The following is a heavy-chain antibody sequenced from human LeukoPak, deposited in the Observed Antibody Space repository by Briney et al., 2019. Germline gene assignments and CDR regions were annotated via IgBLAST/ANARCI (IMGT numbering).Heavy chain of an antibody. CDR2: INPNSGGT. CDR1: GYTFTGYY. D-gene: IGHD2-15*01. CDR3: ARSGLWRGYCSGGNCYHCAY. V-gene: IGHV1-2*02. Sequence: ASVTVSCKASGYTFTGYYMHWVRQAPGQGLEWMGWINPNSGGTNYAQKFQGRVTMTRDTSISTAYMELSRLRSDDTAVYYCARSGLWRGYCSGGNCYHCAYWGQGTLVTVSS. J-gene: IGHJ4*02.